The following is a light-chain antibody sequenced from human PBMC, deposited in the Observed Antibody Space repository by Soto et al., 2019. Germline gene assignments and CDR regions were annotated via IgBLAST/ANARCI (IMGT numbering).Light chain of an antibody. Sequence: EIQMTQSPSTLSASAGDRVTITCRASQSLSTWLAWYQQRPGKPPKLVIYDASTLESGVPSRFSVGGSGTEFTLTISSLQPDDLATYYCQQYSIYPYSFGQGTKLEIK. CDR3: QQYSIYPYS. CDR1: QSLSTW. V-gene: IGKV1-5*01. CDR2: DAS. J-gene: IGKJ2*03.